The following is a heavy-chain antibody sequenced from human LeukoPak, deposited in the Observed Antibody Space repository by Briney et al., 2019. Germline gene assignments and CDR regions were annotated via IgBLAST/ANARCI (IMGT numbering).Heavy chain of an antibody. CDR3: ARVYDSGSQAYFYYMDV. Sequence: ASVKVSCKASGYTFTTYGISWVRQAPGQGLEGMGWISGYNGNTNYAQKFQGRVTMTTDTSTTTAYMDVRSLRSDDTAVYYCARVYDSGSQAYFYYMDVWGKGTTVTISS. D-gene: IGHD3-10*01. V-gene: IGHV1-18*01. J-gene: IGHJ6*03. CDR1: GYTFTTYG. CDR2: ISGYNGNT.